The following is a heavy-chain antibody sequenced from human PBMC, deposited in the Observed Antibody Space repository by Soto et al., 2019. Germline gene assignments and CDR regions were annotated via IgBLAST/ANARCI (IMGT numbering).Heavy chain of an antibody. D-gene: IGHD4-4*01. Sequence: GGSLRLSCATSGFTLSSNGMHWVRQAPGKGLEWVAFIWYDGSDKYYADSVKGRFTISRDNSKNTLYLQMNSLRAEDTAVYYCARDRYPNYPPDAFDIWGQGTLVTVSS. CDR3: ARDRYPNYPPDAFDI. J-gene: IGHJ3*02. CDR1: GFTLSSNG. V-gene: IGHV3-33*01. CDR2: IWYDGSDK.